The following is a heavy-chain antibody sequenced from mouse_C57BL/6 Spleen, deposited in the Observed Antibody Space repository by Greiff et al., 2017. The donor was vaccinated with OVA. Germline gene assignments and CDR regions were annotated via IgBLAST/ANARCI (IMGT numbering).Heavy chain of an antibody. CDR1: GYTFTDYE. CDR2: IDPETGGT. CDR3: TRKVLTVYFDY. D-gene: IGHD4-1*01. J-gene: IGHJ2*01. Sequence: VQLQQSGAELVRPGASVTLSCKASGYTFTDYEMHWVKQTPVHGLEWIGAIDPETGGTAYNQKFKGKAILTADKSSSTAYMELRSLTSEDSAVYYCTRKVLTVYFDYWGQGTTLTVSS. V-gene: IGHV1-15*01.